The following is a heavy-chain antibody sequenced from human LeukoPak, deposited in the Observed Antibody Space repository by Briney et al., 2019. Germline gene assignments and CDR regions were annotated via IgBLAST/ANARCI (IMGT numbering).Heavy chain of an antibody. CDR3: ARISSSWYESRYFDY. CDR1: GFTFSSYW. V-gene: IGHV3-7*01. J-gene: IGHJ4*02. D-gene: IGHD6-13*01. Sequence: GGSLRLSCAASGFTFSSYWMSWVRQAPGKGLEWVANIKQDGSEKYYVDSVKGRFTISRDNAKNSLYLQMNGLRAEDTAVYYCARISSSWYESRYFDYWGQGTLVTVSS. CDR2: IKQDGSEK.